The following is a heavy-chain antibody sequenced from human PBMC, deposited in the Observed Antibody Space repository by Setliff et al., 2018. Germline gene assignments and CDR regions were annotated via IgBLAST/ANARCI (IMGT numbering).Heavy chain of an antibody. CDR3: RQAVVGRDVFDI. J-gene: IGHJ3*02. Sequence: SETLSLTCSVYGGSFDTYYWGWVRQPPGKGLEWLGEINHSGSGDYNPSFKSRVTISVDTSKKQFSLTLTSVTAADTALYYCRQAVVGRDVFDIWGQGTVVTVSS. V-gene: IGHV4-34*01. CDR2: INHSGSG. D-gene: IGHD1-1*01. CDR1: GGSFDTYY.